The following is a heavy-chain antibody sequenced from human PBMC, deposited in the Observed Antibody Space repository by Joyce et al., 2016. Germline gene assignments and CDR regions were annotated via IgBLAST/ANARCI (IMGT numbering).Heavy chain of an antibody. J-gene: IGHJ6*02. CDR1: GFSFISYS. V-gene: IGHV3-21*02. Sequence: EVQLVESGGGLVKPGGSLRLSCAASGFSFISYSINWVRQAPGKWLGWVSSISSTCSHIYYADSVKGRFTTSRDNAKKSLYLQMNSLRAEDTAMYYCAREVRGAQYYYGMDVWGQGTTVTVSS. CDR3: AREVRGAQYYYGMDV. D-gene: IGHD3-10*01. CDR2: ISSTCSHI.